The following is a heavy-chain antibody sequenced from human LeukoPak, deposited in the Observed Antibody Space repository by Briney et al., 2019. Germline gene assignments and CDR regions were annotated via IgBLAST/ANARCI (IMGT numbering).Heavy chain of an antibody. D-gene: IGHD1-26*01. CDR2: MNSDGSST. V-gene: IGHV3-74*01. CDR3: ARDPSAFSGSYDY. CDR1: GFTFSTYW. J-gene: IGHJ4*02. Sequence: GGSLRLSCAASGFTFSTYWMHWVRQVPGKGLVRVSRMNSDGSSTSYADSVKGRFAISRDNVKNTLYLQMNSLRAEDTAVYFCARDPSAFSGSYDYWGQGTLVTVSS.